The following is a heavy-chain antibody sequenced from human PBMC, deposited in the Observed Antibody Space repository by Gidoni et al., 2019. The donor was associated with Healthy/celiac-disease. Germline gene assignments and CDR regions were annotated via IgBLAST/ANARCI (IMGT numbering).Heavy chain of an antibody. CDR3: ARGPIGYCSGGSCYPGSYYYYGMDV. CDR2: IIPIFGTA. D-gene: IGHD2-15*01. CDR1: GGTFSSYA. V-gene: IGHV1-69*01. Sequence: QVQLVQSGAEVKKPGSSVKVSCKASGGTFSSYAISWVRPAPGQGLEWMGGIIPIFGTANYAQKFQGRVTITADESTSTAYMELSSLRSEDTAVYYCARGPIGYCSGGSCYPGSYYYYGMDVWCQGTTVTVSS. J-gene: IGHJ6*02.